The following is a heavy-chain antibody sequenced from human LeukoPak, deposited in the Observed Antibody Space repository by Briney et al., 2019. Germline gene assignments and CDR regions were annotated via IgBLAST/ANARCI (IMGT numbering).Heavy chain of an antibody. CDR1: GYTFTSYG. D-gene: IGHD2-2*01. Sequence: ASVKVSCKASGYTFTSYGISWVRQARGQGLEWMGWIKPNSGGTNYAQKFQGRVTMTRDTSISTAYMELSRLRSDDTAVYYCAREEVVPAAVFDYWGQGTLVTVSS. J-gene: IGHJ4*02. CDR3: AREEVVPAAVFDY. CDR2: IKPNSGGT. V-gene: IGHV1-2*02.